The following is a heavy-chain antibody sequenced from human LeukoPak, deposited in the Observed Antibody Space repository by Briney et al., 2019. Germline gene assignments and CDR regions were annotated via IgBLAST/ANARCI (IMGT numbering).Heavy chain of an antibody. CDR2: IDSSGNTI. J-gene: IGHJ4*02. Sequence: PGGSLRLSCVASGFTLRSYEMNWVRQAPGKGLEWVSYIDSSGNTISYADSVKGRFTISRDNAKNSLYLQMNSLRAEDTAVYYCARDGYSYGMAFDYWGLGTLVTVSS. D-gene: IGHD5-18*01. CDR1: GFTLRSYE. CDR3: ARDGYSYGMAFDY. V-gene: IGHV3-48*03.